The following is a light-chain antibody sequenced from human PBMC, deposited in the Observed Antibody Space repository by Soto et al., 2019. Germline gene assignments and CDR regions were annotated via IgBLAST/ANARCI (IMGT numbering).Light chain of an antibody. CDR3: QTWGTGIQV. J-gene: IGLJ3*02. CDR1: SGHTSYA. Sequence: QPVLTQSPSISASLGASVNLTCTLSSGHTSYAIAWHQQQPKKGPRFLMKLNSDGSHNRGDGIPDRFSGSSSGAERFLTVSSLQSEDEAVYYCQTWGTGIQVFGGGTQLTVL. V-gene: IGLV4-69*01. CDR2: LNSDGSH.